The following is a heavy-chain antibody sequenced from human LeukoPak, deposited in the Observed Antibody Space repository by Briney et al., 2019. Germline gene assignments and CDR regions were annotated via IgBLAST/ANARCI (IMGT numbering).Heavy chain of an antibody. V-gene: IGHV4-4*07. CDR3: ARDIGLLWFGESEFPADAFDI. D-gene: IGHD3-10*01. CDR2: IYTSGST. J-gene: IGHJ3*02. CDR1: GGSISSYY. Sequence: SETLSLTCTVSGGSISSYYWSWIRQPAGKGLEWIGRIYTSGSTNYNPSLKSRVIMSVDTSKNQFSLKLSSVTAADTAVYYCARDIGLLWFGESEFPADAFDIWGQGTMVTVSS.